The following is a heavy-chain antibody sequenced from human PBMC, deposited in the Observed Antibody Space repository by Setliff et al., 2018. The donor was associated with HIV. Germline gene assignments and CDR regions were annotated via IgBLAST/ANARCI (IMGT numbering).Heavy chain of an antibody. Sequence: SVQVSCKASGGTFSSYAISWVRQAPGQGLEWMGGIIPILGIANYAQKFQGRVTITADKSTSTAYMELSSLRSEDTAVYYCATKAHSGYDDAFDIWGQGTMVTVSS. J-gene: IGHJ3*02. CDR1: GGTFSSYA. D-gene: IGHD5-12*01. CDR2: IIPILGIA. V-gene: IGHV1-69*10. CDR3: ATKAHSGYDDAFDI.